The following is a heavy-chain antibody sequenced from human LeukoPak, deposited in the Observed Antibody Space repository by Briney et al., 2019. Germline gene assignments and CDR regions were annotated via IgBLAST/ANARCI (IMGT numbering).Heavy chain of an antibody. CDR2: ISGSGGST. CDR1: GFTFSSYA. J-gene: IGHJ4*02. V-gene: IGHV3-23*01. Sequence: HPGGSLRLSCAASGFTFSSYAMSGVRQAPGGGLEWVSAISGSGGSTYYADSVKGRFTISRDNSKNTLYLQMNSLRAEDTAVYYCAKGQWLRLYYFDYWGQGTLVTVSS. D-gene: IGHD5-12*01. CDR3: AKGQWLRLYYFDY.